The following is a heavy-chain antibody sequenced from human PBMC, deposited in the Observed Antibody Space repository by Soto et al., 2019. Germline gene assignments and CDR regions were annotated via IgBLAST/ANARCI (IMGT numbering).Heavy chain of an antibody. Sequence: QVQLVQSGAEVKKPGSSVKVSCKASGVTFSDYGISWVRQAPGQGLEWMGGIIPISGKVYYAQKFQGRVTITADRSMNTAYVEVTSLRSDDTAVYYCARGPPFDSFAMWGPGTLVTVSS. CDR2: IIPISGKV. V-gene: IGHV1-69*06. CDR3: ARGPPFDSFAM. J-gene: IGHJ3*02. CDR1: GVTFSDYG.